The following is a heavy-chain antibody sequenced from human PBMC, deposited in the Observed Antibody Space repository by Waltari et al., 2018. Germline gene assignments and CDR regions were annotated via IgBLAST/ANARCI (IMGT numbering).Heavy chain of an antibody. CDR1: EFTVMSNH. Sequence: EVQLVESGGGLVYPGGSLRLSCAASEFTVMSNHMSWVRQAPGKGLEWVSLIYSAGSTYYADSVRGRFSISRDNSKNTLHLQMNSLRAEDTAMYYCTRARDEDTAMVYFDHWGQGTLISVSS. CDR3: TRARDEDTAMVYFDH. J-gene: IGHJ4*02. D-gene: IGHD5-18*01. V-gene: IGHV3-66*02. CDR2: IYSAGST.